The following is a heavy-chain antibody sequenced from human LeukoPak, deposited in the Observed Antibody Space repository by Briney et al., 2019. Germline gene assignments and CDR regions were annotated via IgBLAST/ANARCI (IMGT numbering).Heavy chain of an antibody. CDR3: ARGGYYYDTCGPFDY. Sequence: SETLSLTSTVSGGSINSVGYYWSWIRQHPGKGLEWIGYISHSGSTSYNPSLKSRVTISVDTSNNEFSLRLTSVTAADTAVYYCARGGYYYDTCGPFDYWGQGTLVTVSS. CDR1: GGSINSVGYY. V-gene: IGHV4-31*03. J-gene: IGHJ4*02. D-gene: IGHD3-22*01. CDR2: ISHSGST.